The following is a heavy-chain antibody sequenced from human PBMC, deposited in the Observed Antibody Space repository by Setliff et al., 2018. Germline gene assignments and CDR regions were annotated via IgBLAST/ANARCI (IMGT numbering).Heavy chain of an antibody. Sequence: ASVKVSCKASGYTFTSYGISWVRQAPGQGLEWMGWISAYNANTNYAQKLQGIVTMTTDTSTSTAYMELSRLRSDGTAVYYCAGALGATITHFDYWGQGTLVTVSS. V-gene: IGHV1-18*01. CDR3: AGALGATITHFDY. D-gene: IGHD1-26*01. J-gene: IGHJ4*02. CDR1: GYTFTSYG. CDR2: ISAYNANT.